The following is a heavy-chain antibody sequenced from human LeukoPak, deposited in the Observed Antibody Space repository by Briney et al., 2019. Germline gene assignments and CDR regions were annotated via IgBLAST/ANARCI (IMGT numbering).Heavy chain of an antibody. CDR2: IWYDGSNK. V-gene: IGHV3-33*01. D-gene: IGHD6-13*01. CDR1: GFTFSSYG. CDR3: ARDMQQLADAFDI. Sequence: PGGSLRLSCAASGFTFSSYGMHWVRQAPGKGLEWVAVIWYDGSNKYYADSVKDRFTISRDNSKNTLYLQMNSLRAEDTAVYYCARDMQQLADAFDIWGQGTMVTVSS. J-gene: IGHJ3*02.